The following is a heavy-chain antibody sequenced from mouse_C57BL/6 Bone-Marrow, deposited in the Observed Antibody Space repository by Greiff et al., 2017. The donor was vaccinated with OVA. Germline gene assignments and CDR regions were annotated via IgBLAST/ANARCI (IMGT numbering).Heavy chain of an antibody. CDR2: ISSGGSYT. CDR3: ARYYYGSSVYWYFDV. J-gene: IGHJ1*03. CDR1: GFTFSSYG. V-gene: IGHV5-6*01. D-gene: IGHD1-1*01. Sequence: EVQGVESGGDLVKPGGSLKLSCAASGFTFSSYGMSWVRQTPDKRLEWVATISSGGSYTYYPASVKGRFTISRDNAKNTLYLQMSSLKSEDTAMYYCARYYYGSSVYWYFDVWGTGTTVTVSS.